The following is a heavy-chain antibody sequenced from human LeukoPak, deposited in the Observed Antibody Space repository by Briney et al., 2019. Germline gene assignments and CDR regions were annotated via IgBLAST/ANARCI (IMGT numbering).Heavy chain of an antibody. D-gene: IGHD3-9*01. J-gene: IGHJ4*02. CDR2: INSDGSST. Sequence: GGSLRFSCAASGFTFSSNWMHWVRQAPGKGLVWVSRINSDGSSTSYADSVKGRFTISRDNAKNTLYLQMNSLRAEDTAVYYCASIYYDIRVVWGQGTLVTVSS. V-gene: IGHV3-74*01. CDR1: GFTFSSNW. CDR3: ASIYYDIRVV.